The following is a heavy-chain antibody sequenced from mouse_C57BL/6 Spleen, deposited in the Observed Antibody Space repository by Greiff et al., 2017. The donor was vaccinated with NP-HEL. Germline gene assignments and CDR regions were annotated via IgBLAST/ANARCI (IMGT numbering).Heavy chain of an antibody. V-gene: IGHV1-19*01. D-gene: IGHD1-1*01. CDR1: GYTFTDYY. Sequence: EVQLQQSGPVLVKPGASVKMSCKASGYTFTDYYMNWVKQSHRKSLEWIGVINPYNGGTSYNQKFKGKATLTVDKSSSTAYMELNSLTSEDSAVYYCARSITTVPDAMDYWGQGTSVTVSS. CDR2: INPYNGGT. J-gene: IGHJ4*01. CDR3: ARSITTVPDAMDY.